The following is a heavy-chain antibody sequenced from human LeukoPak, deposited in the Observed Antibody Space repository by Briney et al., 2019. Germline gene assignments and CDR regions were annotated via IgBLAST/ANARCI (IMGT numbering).Heavy chain of an antibody. V-gene: IGHV4-59*01. Sequence: SETLSLTCTVSGGSISSYYWSWIRQPPGKGLEWIGYIYYSGSTNYNPSLKSRVTISVDTSKNQFSLKLSSVTAADTAVYYCARRSITGTLDAFDIWGQGTMVTVSS. CDR1: GGSISSYY. J-gene: IGHJ3*02. CDR2: IYYSGST. D-gene: IGHD1-20*01. CDR3: ARRSITGTLDAFDI.